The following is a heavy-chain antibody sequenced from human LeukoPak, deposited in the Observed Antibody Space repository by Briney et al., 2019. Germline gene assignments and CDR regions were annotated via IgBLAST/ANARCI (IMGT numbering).Heavy chain of an antibody. CDR3: ARGRSNNAYGEYFQH. Sequence: SETLSLTCTISGGSISSGGYYWSWIRQHPGKGLEWIGYIYYSGSTYYNPSLKSRVTISVDTSKNQFSLKLSSVTAADTAVYYCARGRSNNAYGEYFQHWGQGTLVTVSS. CDR2: IYYSGST. V-gene: IGHV4-31*03. CDR1: GGSISSGGYY. D-gene: IGHD3-10*01. J-gene: IGHJ1*01.